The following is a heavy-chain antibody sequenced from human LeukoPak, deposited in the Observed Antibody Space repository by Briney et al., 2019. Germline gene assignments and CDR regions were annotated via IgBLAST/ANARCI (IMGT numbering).Heavy chain of an antibody. Sequence: GGSLRLSCAASRFTFSSYGMHWVRQAPGKGLEWVAVISYDGSDKYYADSVKGRFTISRDNSKNTLYLQMNSLRAEDTAVYYCAKGGGYEAQYYYYYLDVWGKGTTVTISS. D-gene: IGHD5-12*01. CDR1: RFTFSSYG. CDR2: ISYDGSDK. CDR3: AKGGGYEAQYYYYYLDV. V-gene: IGHV3-30*18. J-gene: IGHJ6*03.